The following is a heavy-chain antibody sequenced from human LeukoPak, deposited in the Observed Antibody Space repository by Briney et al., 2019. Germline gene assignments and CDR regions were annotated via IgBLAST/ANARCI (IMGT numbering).Heavy chain of an antibody. D-gene: IGHD3-22*01. Sequence: SETLSLTCTVSGDSINSRSYSWGWIRQPPGKGLEWIGYIYYSGSTYYNPSLKSRVTISVDTSKNQFSLKLSSVTAADTAVYYCARDAARSGYYLLHFDYWGQGTLVTVSS. CDR1: GDSINSRSYS. V-gene: IGHV4-30-4*08. CDR2: IYYSGST. J-gene: IGHJ4*02. CDR3: ARDAARSGYYLLHFDY.